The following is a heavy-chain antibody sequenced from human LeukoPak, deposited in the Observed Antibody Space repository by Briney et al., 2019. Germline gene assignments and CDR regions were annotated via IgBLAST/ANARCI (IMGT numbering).Heavy chain of an antibody. CDR2: ISGSGSII. Sequence: GGSLRLSCAASGFTFSSYEMNWVRQAPGKGLEWVSYISGSGSIIYYADSVKGRFAISRDNAKNSLYLQMNSLRAEDTAVYYCARGDYDILTGYYAWGQGTLVTVSS. CDR1: GFTFSSYE. D-gene: IGHD3-9*01. CDR3: ARGDYDILTGYYA. J-gene: IGHJ5*02. V-gene: IGHV3-48*03.